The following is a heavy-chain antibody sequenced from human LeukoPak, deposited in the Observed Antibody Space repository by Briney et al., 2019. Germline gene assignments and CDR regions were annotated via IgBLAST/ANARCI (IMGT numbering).Heavy chain of an antibody. D-gene: IGHD1-1*01. CDR1: GFTFSNNW. CDR3: TRDLEPHYYFDL. J-gene: IGHJ2*01. V-gene: IGHV3-74*01. CDR2: ISADGSST. Sequence: AGGSLRLSCAASGFTFSNNWMHWVRQAPGKGLVWVSRISADGSSTSYADSVKGRFTISRDNAKNSLYLQMNSLRAEDTAVYYCTRDLEPHYYFDLWGRGTLVTVSS.